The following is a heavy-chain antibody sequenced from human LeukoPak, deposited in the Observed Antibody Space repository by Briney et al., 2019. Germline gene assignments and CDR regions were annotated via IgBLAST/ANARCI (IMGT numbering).Heavy chain of an antibody. J-gene: IGHJ4*02. Sequence: SQTLSLTCAISGDSVSSNSAAWNCIRPSPSRGLGWRGRTYYKAKCYNDYAVSVKSRISINPDTSKNQFYLQLNSVTPADTAVYYCARATSHPTVTTLHFDYWGQGTLVTVSS. CDR1: GDSVSSNSAA. V-gene: IGHV6-1*01. D-gene: IGHD4-11*01. CDR3: ARATSHPTVTTLHFDY. CDR2: TYYKAKCYN.